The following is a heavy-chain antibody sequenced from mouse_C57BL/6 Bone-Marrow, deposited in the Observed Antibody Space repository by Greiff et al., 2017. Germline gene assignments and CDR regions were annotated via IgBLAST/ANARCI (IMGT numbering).Heavy chain of an antibody. CDR3: ARADGNWDYFDY. J-gene: IGHJ2*01. CDR1: GYTFTSYW. D-gene: IGHD2-1*01. Sequence: VQLQQPGAELVKPGASVKLSCKASGYTFTSYWMQWVKQRPGQGLEWIGEIDPSDSYTNYNQKFKGKATLTVATSSSTAYMQLSSLTSEDSAVYYCARADGNWDYFDYWGQGTTLTVSS. CDR2: IDPSDSYT. V-gene: IGHV1-50*01.